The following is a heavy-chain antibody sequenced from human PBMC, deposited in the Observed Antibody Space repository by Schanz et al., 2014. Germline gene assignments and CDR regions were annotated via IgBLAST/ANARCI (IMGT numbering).Heavy chain of an antibody. Sequence: QVQLVESGGGVVQPGRSLRLSCAASGFTFSSHAMHWVRQAPGKGLEWGAVISHDGSKKYYADSVKGRFTISRDNSRNTLYLQMNSLRAEETAVYYCARELPSHFDFWNGSQDAFDSWGQGTLVTVSS. CDR3: ARELPSHFDFWNGSQDAFDS. CDR1: GFTFSSHA. D-gene: IGHD3-3*01. V-gene: IGHV3-30*16. J-gene: IGHJ4*02. CDR2: ISHDGSKK.